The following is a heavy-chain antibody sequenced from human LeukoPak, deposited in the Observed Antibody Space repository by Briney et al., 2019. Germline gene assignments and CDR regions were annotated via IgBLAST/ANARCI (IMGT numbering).Heavy chain of an antibody. J-gene: IGHJ5*02. V-gene: IGHV4-30-4*01. CDR1: GVSISSGDYY. Sequence: SEALSLTCTVSGVSISSGDYYGSWIRQPPGKGLEWIGYTYYSGRTYYNASLKSRVTISVDTSKNKFSLKLSSVTAADTAVYYCARPYYYDSRIDPWGQGTRVTVSS. D-gene: IGHD3-22*01. CDR3: ARPYYYDSRIDP. CDR2: TYYSGRT.